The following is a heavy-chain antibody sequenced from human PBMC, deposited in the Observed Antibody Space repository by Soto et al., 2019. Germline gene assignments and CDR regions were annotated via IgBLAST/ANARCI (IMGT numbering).Heavy chain of an antibody. V-gene: IGHV4-61*08. D-gene: IGHD1-1*01. J-gene: IGHJ3*01. Sequence: SETLSLTCTVSGGSIDSGDYYWSWIRQPPGKGLEWIGYVYYSGTTNYNPSLKSRVTISADRSKNQFSLRLRSVTAADTAVYYCARDRSGYGGKGTDSFDVWGQGTMVTVSS. CDR3: ARDRSGYGGKGTDSFDV. CDR1: GGSIDSGDYY. CDR2: VYYSGTT.